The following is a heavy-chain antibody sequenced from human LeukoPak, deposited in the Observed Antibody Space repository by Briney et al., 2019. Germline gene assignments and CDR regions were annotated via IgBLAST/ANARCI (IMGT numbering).Heavy chain of an antibody. V-gene: IGHV2-70*04. CDR3: ARIRWSRYGDGGFDY. D-gene: IGHD4-17*01. CDR2: LRWDDDK. J-gene: IGHJ4*02. Sequence: SGPGRVTPTQPLTLTCTFSGFSLSTSGMRVSWIRQPPGKALESLARLRWDDDKFYSTSLKTRLTISKDTSKTPVVLTMTNMDPVDTATYYCARIRWSRYGDGGFDYWGQGTLVTVSS. CDR1: GFSLSTSGMR.